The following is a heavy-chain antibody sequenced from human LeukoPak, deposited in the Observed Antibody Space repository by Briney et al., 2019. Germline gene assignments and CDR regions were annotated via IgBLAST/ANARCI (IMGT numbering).Heavy chain of an antibody. CDR1: GFTFSSYG. D-gene: IGHD2-2*01. CDR3: ARDTYCSSTSCYSLFDY. Sequence: GGFLRLSCAASGFTFSSYGMHWVRQAPGKGLEWVAVIWYDGSNKYYADSVKGRFTISRDNSKNTLYLQMNSLRAEDTAVYYCARDTYCSSTSCYSLFDYWGQGTLVTVSS. V-gene: IGHV3-33*01. J-gene: IGHJ4*02. CDR2: IWYDGSNK.